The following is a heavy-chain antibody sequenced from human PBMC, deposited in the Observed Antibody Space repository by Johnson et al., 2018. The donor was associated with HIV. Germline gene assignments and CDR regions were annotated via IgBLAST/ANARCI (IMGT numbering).Heavy chain of an antibody. Sequence: VQLVESGGGVVRPGGSLRLSCAASGFPFADYGVSWVRQSPGKGLAWVSGINWHGGSPGSAASVKGRFTLSRDNAKTSLYLQMNSLRAEDTAVYYCARARWYLGGGSCCAFDIWGQGTKVTVSS. J-gene: IGHJ3*02. D-gene: IGHD2-15*01. CDR1: GFPFADYG. CDR3: ARARWYLGGGSCCAFDI. CDR2: INWHGGSP. V-gene: IGHV3-20*04.